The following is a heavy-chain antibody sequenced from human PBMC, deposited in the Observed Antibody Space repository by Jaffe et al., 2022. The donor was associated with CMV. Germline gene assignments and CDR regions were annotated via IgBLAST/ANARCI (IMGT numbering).Heavy chain of an antibody. V-gene: IGHV3-23*01. CDR3: AKGDDSSGYPYAFHF. D-gene: IGHD3-22*01. J-gene: IGHJ3*01. CDR2: FSTSGGST. CDR1: GFIFTNYA. Sequence: EVQLLESGGDLVQPGGSLRLSCAASGFIFTNYAMSWVRQVPGKGLEWVAGFSTSGGSTFYADSVKGRFIISRDTSRNILYLQMNRLSAEDTAIYYCAKGDDSSGYPYAFHFWGQGTMVIVSS.